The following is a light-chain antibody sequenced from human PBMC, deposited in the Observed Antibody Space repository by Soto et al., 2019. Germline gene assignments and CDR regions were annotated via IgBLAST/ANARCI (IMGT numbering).Light chain of an antibody. CDR1: QTIYSN. J-gene: IGKJ5*01. Sequence: DLQMTQSPSSLSASVGDRVTIPCXASQTIYSNLNWYQQKPGKAPNLLIYAASSLESGVPARFSGSGSGTHFTLTITGLQPEDFATYYCQQTYSSLPISFGQGARLEV. CDR3: QQTYSSLPIS. V-gene: IGKV1-39*01. CDR2: AAS.